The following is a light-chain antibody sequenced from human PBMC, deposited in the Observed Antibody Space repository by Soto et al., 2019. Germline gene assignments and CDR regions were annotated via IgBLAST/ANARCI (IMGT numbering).Light chain of an antibody. J-gene: IGKJ1*01. CDR2: GAS. CDR1: QSVTRNY. CDR3: QQYGSSAS. Sequence: EIVLTQSPGTLSLSPGERATLSCRASQSVTRNYLAWYQQKPGQAPRLLMYGASTRATGIADRFSGSGSGTDFTLTISRLEPEDFAVYYCQQYGSSASFGQGTKVDIK. V-gene: IGKV3-20*01.